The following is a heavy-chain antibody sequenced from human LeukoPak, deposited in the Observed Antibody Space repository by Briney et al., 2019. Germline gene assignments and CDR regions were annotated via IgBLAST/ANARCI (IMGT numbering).Heavy chain of an antibody. CDR3: ARERLLFGEVRLSAFDI. V-gene: IGHV3-30-3*01. CDR2: ISYDGSNK. CDR1: GFTFSSYA. Sequence: GGSLRLSCAASGFTFSSYAMHWVRQAPGKGLEWVAVISYDGSNKYYADSVKGRFTISRDNSKNTLYLQMNSLRAEDTAVYYCARERLLFGEVRLSAFDIWGQRTMVTVSS. D-gene: IGHD3-10*01. J-gene: IGHJ3*02.